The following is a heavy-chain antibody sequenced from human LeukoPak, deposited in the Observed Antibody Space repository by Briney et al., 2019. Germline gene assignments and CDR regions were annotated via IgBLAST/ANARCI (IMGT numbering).Heavy chain of an antibody. D-gene: IGHD2-15*01. Sequence: PGGSLRLSCAASGFTFDSYAMGWVRQAPGKGLEWVSSISPSGDHIYHADSAKGRFTISRDNSKNTLYLQMNSLRVEDTAVYYCARDLRHGGTCNCYGWFDPWGQGTLVTVSS. CDR2: ISPSGDHI. CDR3: ARDLRHGGTCNCYGWFDP. J-gene: IGHJ5*02. CDR1: GFTFDSYA. V-gene: IGHV3-23*01.